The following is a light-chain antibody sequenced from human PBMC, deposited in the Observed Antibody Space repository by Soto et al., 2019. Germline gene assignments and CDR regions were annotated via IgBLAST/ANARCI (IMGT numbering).Light chain of an antibody. CDR2: EGS. CDR1: SSDVGSYNL. CDR3: CSYAGSSTYVV. J-gene: IGLJ2*01. Sequence: QSALAQPASVSGSPGQSITISCTGTSSDVGSYNLVSWYQQHPGKAPKLMIYEGSKRPSGVSNRFSGSKSGNTASLTISGIQAEDEAHSYCCSYAGSSTYVVFGGGTKVTV. V-gene: IGLV2-23*01.